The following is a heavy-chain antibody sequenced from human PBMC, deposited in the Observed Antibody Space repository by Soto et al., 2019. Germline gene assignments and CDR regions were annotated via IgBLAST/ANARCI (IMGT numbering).Heavy chain of an antibody. V-gene: IGHV3-23*01. CDR3: AREDYYDSSGYYGY. D-gene: IGHD3-22*01. Sequence: AGGSLRLSCAASGFTFTNFAMSWVRQAPGKGLEWVSYIGGRDGTILYADSVKGRFAISRDNAKNTLYLQANSLRADDTAVYYCAREDYYDSSGYYGYWGQGTLVTVSS. J-gene: IGHJ4*02. CDR2: IGGRDGTI. CDR1: GFTFTNFA.